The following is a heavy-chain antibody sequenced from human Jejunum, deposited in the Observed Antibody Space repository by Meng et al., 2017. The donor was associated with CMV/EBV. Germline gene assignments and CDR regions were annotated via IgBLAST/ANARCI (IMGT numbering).Heavy chain of an antibody. CDR3: ARDQEGLNWFDP. CDR2: ISGHGGSP. Sequence: ASGSIFASRGIGWVRQAPGQGLEWMGWISGHGGSPKYAQKFQDRVTMTTETSTSTAFMELRSLRSEDTAVYYCARDQEGLNWFDPWGQGTLVTVSS. CDR1: GSIFASRG. V-gene: IGHV1-18*01. J-gene: IGHJ5*02.